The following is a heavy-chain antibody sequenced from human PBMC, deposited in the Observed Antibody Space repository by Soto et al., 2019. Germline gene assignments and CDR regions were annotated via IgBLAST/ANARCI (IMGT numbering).Heavy chain of an antibody. CDR3: ARDTSGWSLNGLDV. D-gene: IGHD6-19*01. J-gene: IGHJ6*02. V-gene: IGHV1-46*01. Sequence: QVDLVQSGAEVKKPGASVTISCKASGSVITRYYIHWVRQAPGRGLEWMGIINPGGGSASYGQKFQDRITIEKDTSTGTVYIDLRSLRTEDTAVYYCARDTSGWSLNGLDVWGQGTTVNVSS. CDR1: GSVITRYY. CDR2: INPGGGSA.